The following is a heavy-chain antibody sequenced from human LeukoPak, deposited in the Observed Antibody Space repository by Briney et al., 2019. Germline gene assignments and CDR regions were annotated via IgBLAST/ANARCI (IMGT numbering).Heavy chain of an antibody. V-gene: IGHV4-34*01. CDR2: INHSGST. D-gene: IGHD3-22*01. CDR3: ATTWYYDSRGYLFED. Sequence: PSETLSLTCAVYGGSFSGYYWSWIRQPPGKGLEWIGEINHSGSTNYNPSLKSRVTISVDTSKNQVSLSVTSVTAADTAVYFCATTWYYDSRGYLFEDWGHGTLVTVSS. J-gene: IGHJ4*01. CDR1: GGSFSGYY.